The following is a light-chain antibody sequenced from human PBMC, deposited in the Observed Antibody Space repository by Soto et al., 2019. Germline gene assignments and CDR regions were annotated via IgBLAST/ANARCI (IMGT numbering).Light chain of an antibody. J-gene: IGLJ3*02. CDR2: GNS. CDR1: SSNIGAGYD. V-gene: IGLV1-40*01. CDR3: QSYDSSLSAWV. Sequence: QSVLTQPPSVSGAPGQRVTISCTGSSSNIGAGYDVHWYQQLPGTAPKLLIYGNSNRPSGVPDRFSGSKSGTSASLAITGLRAEDEADYYCQSYDSSLSAWVFGGGTNLTVL.